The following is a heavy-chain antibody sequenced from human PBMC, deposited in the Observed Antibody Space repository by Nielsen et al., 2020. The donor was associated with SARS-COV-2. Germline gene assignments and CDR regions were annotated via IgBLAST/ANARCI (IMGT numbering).Heavy chain of an antibody. CDR2: ISWNSGSI. CDR1: GFTFDDYA. V-gene: IGHV3-9*01. D-gene: IGHD6-13*01. J-gene: IGHJ4*02. Sequence: GGSLRLSCAASGFTFDDYAMHWVRQAPGKGLEWVSGISWNSGSIGYADSVKGRFTISRDNAKNSLYLQMNSLRAEDTALYYCAKDSSWYVDYWGQGTLVTVSS. CDR3: AKDSSWYVDY.